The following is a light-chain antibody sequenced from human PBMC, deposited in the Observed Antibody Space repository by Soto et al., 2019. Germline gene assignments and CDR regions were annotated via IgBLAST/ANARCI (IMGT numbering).Light chain of an antibody. V-gene: IGLV2-23*01. J-gene: IGLJ1*01. Sequence: QSVLTQPASVPGSPGQSITISCSGTTXDVGGYNLVSWYQQHTAKAPKLLIYEGTQRPSGVSSRFSGSKSGNTASLTISGLQAEDEADYYCCSYASSSSYVFGTGTKVTVL. CDR3: CSYASSSSYV. CDR1: TXDVGGYNL. CDR2: EGT.